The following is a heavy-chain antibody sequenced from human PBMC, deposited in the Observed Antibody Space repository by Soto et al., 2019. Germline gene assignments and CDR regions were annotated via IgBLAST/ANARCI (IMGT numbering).Heavy chain of an antibody. D-gene: IGHD2-21*01. CDR1: GGSISSNYYC. J-gene: IGHJ4*02. CDR3: ARGPSVDKVDY. V-gene: IGHV4-30-4*01. CDR2: IYNGGII. Sequence: QVQLQESGPGLVKPSQTLSLTCTVSGGSISSNYYCWSWIRQSPDRGLEWIGHIYNGGIIYNNPSPASRVTISIDTSKTQFSLDLNSVTAADTAVYYCARGPSVDKVDYWGQGILFTVSS.